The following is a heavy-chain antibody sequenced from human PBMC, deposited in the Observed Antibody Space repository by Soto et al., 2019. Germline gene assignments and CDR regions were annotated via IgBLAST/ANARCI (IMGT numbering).Heavy chain of an antibody. J-gene: IGHJ6*02. CDR3: ARAGYDSSGYYFYAMDV. CDR1: GFILSGYD. CDR2: IGTARDP. Sequence: EEQLVESGGGLVQPGGSLRLSCVASGFILSGYDMHWVRQATGEGLEWVSAIGTARDPYYSGSVKGRFTISRGNAENSVYLQMNSLRAGDTAVYDCARAGYDSSGYYFYAMDVWGPGTTVTVSS. V-gene: IGHV3-13*05. D-gene: IGHD3-22*01.